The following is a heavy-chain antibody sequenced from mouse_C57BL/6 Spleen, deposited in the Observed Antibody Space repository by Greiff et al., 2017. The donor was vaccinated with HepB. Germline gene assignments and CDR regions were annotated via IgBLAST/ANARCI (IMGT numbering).Heavy chain of an antibody. V-gene: IGHV5-6*01. CDR1: GFTFSSYG. J-gene: IGHJ2*01. CDR3: ARHRPYFDY. Sequence: EVKLVESGGDLVKPGGSLKLSCAASGFTFSSYGMSWVRQTPDKRLEWVATISSGGSYTYYPDSVKGRFTISRDNAKNTLYLQMSSLKSEDTAMYYCARHRPYFDYWGQGTTLTVSS. CDR2: ISSGGSYT.